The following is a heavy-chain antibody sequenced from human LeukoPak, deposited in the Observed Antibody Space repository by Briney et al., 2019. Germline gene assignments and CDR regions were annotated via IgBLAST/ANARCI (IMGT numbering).Heavy chain of an antibody. CDR2: INPNSGGT. Sequence: GASVKVSCKASGYTFTGYYMHWVRQAPGQGLEWMGWINPNSGGTNYAQKFQGRVTMTRGTSISTAYMELSRLRSDDTAVYYCARVRTAGYYDILTGYRVFDYWGQGTLVTVSS. J-gene: IGHJ4*02. CDR3: ARVRTAGYYDILTGYRVFDY. CDR1: GYTFTGYY. V-gene: IGHV1-2*02. D-gene: IGHD3-9*01.